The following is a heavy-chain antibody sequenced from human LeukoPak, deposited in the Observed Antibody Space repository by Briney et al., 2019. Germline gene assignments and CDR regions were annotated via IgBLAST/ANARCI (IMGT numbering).Heavy chain of an antibody. CDR1: GGSISSDY. Sequence: NTSETLSLTSTVSGGSISSDYWQWIRQPPGKGLEWVGYIYNSGNNHYNSSLKSRVTISIDTSKNQFSLKLASVTAADTAVYYCATRGYWGQGTLVAVSS. CDR3: ATRGY. CDR2: IYNSGNN. V-gene: IGHV4-59*08. J-gene: IGHJ4*02. D-gene: IGHD3-10*01.